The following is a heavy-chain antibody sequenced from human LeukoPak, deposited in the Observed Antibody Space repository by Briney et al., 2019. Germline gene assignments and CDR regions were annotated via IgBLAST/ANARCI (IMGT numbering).Heavy chain of an antibody. Sequence: PSETLSLTCTVSGYSISSGYYWGWIRQPPGKGLEWIGSIYHSGSTYYNPSLKSRVTISVDTSKNQFSLKLSSVTAADTAVYYCARYYDSSGYYYDWGQGTLLTVSS. J-gene: IGHJ4*02. D-gene: IGHD3-22*01. CDR3: ARYYDSSGYYYD. CDR1: GYSISSGYY. CDR2: IYHSGST. V-gene: IGHV4-38-2*02.